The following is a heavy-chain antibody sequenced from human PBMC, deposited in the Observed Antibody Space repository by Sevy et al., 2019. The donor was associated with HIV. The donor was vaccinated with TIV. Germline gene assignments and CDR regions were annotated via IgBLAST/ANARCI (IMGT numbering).Heavy chain of an antibody. CDR1: GYTLAKFS. Sequence: ASVKVSCKVSGYTLAKFSIHWVRQAPGKGLEWMTSFDPEDGDPEDGKTIYAQKFLGRVTMTEETSTDTAYMELSSLRSDDTAVYYCATTEDYYDSSGYPFDYWGQGTLVTVSS. D-gene: IGHD3-22*01. CDR2: FDPEDGDPEDGKT. J-gene: IGHJ4*02. CDR3: ATTEDYYDSSGYPFDY. V-gene: IGHV1-24*01.